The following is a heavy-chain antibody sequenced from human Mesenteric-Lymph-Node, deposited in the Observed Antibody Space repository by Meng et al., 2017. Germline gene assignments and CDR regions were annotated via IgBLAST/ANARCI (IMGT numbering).Heavy chain of an antibody. Sequence: GESLKISCAGSGFTFSNYVMGWVRQAPGKGLEWVANIKQDGSEKYYVDSVKGRFTISRDNAKNSLYLQMNSLRAEDTAVYYCARDSPVAVVVEFNDYWGQGTLVTVSS. D-gene: IGHD3-22*01. CDR3: ARDSPVAVVVEFNDY. J-gene: IGHJ4*02. CDR1: GFTFSNYV. V-gene: IGHV3-7*01. CDR2: IKQDGSEK.